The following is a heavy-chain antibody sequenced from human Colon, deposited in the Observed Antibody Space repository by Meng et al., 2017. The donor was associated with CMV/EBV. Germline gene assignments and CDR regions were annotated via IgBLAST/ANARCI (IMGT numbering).Heavy chain of an antibody. V-gene: IGHV1-46*01. CDR1: GYTLRTYY. Sequence: ASVKVSCKSFGYTLRTYYMHWVRQAPGQGLEWMGRIDPSGSATIYAQKFQGRVTMTKDMSTSTVYIEVGSLTPDDTAVYYCARDPGLGWSDYWGQGTQVTVSS. J-gene: IGHJ4*02. CDR3: ARDPGLGWSDY. CDR2: IDPSGSAT. D-gene: IGHD2-15*01.